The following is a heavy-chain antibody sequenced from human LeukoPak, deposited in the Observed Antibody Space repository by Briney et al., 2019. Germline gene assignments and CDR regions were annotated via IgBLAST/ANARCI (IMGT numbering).Heavy chain of an antibody. CDR2: IYIGGNT. J-gene: IGHJ4*02. D-gene: IGHD5-18*01. CDR3: ARDRAYTYGFAYYLAD. CDR1: GFTVSDSY. Sequence: GGSLRRSCATSGFTVSDSYMSWVRQAPGKGLEWVSVIYIGGNTFYADPVRGRFIISRDSSKNTLFLQMNNLRAEDTAVYYCARDRAYTYGFAYYLADWGQGTLVTVSS. V-gene: IGHV3-66*01.